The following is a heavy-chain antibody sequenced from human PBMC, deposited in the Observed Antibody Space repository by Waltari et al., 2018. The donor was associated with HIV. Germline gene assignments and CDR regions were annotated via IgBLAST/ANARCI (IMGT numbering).Heavy chain of an antibody. CDR3: ARADIVLMVYAPHFDY. V-gene: IGHV4-39*01. CDR2: IYYSGST. D-gene: IGHD2-8*01. J-gene: IGHJ4*02. CDR1: SSY. Sequence: SSYWGWIRQPPGKGLEWIGSIYYSGSTYYNPSLKSRVTISVDTSKNQFSLKLSSVTAADTAVYYCARADIVLMVYAPHFDYWGQGTLVTVSS.